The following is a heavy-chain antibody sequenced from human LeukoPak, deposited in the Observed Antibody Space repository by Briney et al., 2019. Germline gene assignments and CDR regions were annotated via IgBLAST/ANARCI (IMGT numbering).Heavy chain of an antibody. D-gene: IGHD3-9*01. CDR3: ARVRAGYYPDAFDI. V-gene: IGHV4-4*07. Sequence: SETLSLTCTVSGGSISSYYWSWIRQPAGKGLEWIGRIYTSGSTNYNPSLKSRVTISVDTSKNQFSLKLSSVTAADTAVYYCARVRAGYYPDAFDIWGQGTMVTVSS. CDR2: IYTSGST. J-gene: IGHJ3*02. CDR1: GGSISSYY.